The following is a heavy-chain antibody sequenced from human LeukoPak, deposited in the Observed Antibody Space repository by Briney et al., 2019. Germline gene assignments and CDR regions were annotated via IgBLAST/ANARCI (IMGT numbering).Heavy chain of an antibody. CDR3: ARLTLDGDTDY. J-gene: IGHJ4*02. D-gene: IGHD4-17*01. Sequence: GGSLRLSCAASGFTFSSYSMNWVRQAPGKGLEWVSSISSSSSYIYYADSVKGRFTISRDNAKNSLYLQMNSLRAEDTAVYYCARLTLDGDTDYWGQGTLVTVSS. CDR2: ISSSSSYI. V-gene: IGHV3-21*01. CDR1: GFTFSSYS.